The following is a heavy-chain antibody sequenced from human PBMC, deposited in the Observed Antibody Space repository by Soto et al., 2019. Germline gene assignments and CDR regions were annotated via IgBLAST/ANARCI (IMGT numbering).Heavy chain of an antibody. CDR1: GGIFSTYA. D-gene: IGHD3-10*01. V-gene: IGHV1-69*01. CDR2: IIPLFGTP. J-gene: IGHJ4*02. CDR3: ARDRDDYGSGNYYNRIDF. Sequence: QVQLVQSGAEVKKPGSSVKVSCKASGGIFSTYAISWLRQAPGQGLEWMGGIIPLFGTPNYAQGFRGRVTITEDESTSEAYIELSRLRSEDTAVYYCARDRDDYGSGNYYNRIDFWGQGTLVTVSS.